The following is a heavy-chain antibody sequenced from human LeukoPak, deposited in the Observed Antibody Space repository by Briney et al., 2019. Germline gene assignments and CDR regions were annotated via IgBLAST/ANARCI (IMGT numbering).Heavy chain of an antibody. Sequence: SETLSLTCTVSGGSISSYYWSWLRQPPGKGLEWIGYIYYSGSTNYNPSLKSRVTISVDTSKNQFSLKLSSVTAADTAVYYCARGIAAAADYWGQGTLVTVSS. V-gene: IGHV4-59*08. CDR3: ARGIAAAADY. D-gene: IGHD6-13*01. CDR2: IYYSGST. CDR1: GGSISSYY. J-gene: IGHJ4*02.